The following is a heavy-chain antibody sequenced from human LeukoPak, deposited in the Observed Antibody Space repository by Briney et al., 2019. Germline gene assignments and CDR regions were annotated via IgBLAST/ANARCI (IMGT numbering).Heavy chain of an antibody. CDR2: ISSSSSTI. Sequence: GGSLSLSCAASGFTFSSYSMNWVRQASGKGLEWVSYISSSSSTIYYADSVKGRFTISRDNGKNSLYLQMNSRRSEDSAVYYWARRGSELIHYYYYMDVWGKGTTVTVSS. J-gene: IGHJ6*03. CDR1: GFTFSSYS. D-gene: IGHD1-26*01. CDR3: ARRGSELIHYYYYMDV. V-gene: IGHV3-48*01.